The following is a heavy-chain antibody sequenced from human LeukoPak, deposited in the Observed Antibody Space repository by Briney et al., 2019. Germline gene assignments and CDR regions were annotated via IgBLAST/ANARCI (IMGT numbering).Heavy chain of an antibody. CDR2: IYHSGST. J-gene: IGHJ6*03. CDR1: GYSISSGYY. V-gene: IGHV4-38-2*02. CDR3: ARINGDYVSYYYYYYMDV. D-gene: IGHD4-17*01. Sequence: PSETLSLTCTVSGYSISSGYYWGWIRQPPGKGLEWIGSIYHSGSTYYNPSLKSRVTISVDTSKNQFSLKLSSVTAADTAVYYCARINGDYVSYYYYYYMDVWGKGTTVTISS.